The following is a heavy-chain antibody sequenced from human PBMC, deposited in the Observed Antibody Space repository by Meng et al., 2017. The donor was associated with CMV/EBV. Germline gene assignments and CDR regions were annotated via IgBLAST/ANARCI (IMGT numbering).Heavy chain of an antibody. CDR3: AREGQLEWFRISSYGMDV. J-gene: IGHJ6*02. V-gene: IGHV1-18*03. D-gene: IGHD3-3*01. CDR2: ISAYNGNT. CDR1: GYTFTSYG. Sequence: ASVKVSCKASGYTFTSYGISWVRQAPGQGLEWMGWISAYNGNTNYAQKLQGRVTMTTDTSTSTAYMELRSLRSDDMAVYYCAREGQLEWFRISSYGMDVWGQGTTVTVSS.